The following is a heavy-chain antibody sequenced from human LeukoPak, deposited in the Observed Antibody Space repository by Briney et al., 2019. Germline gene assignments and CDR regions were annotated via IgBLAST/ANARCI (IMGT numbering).Heavy chain of an antibody. CDR1: NGSIITYY. V-gene: IGHV4-59*08. Sequence: PSETLSLTCSVSNGSIITYYWSWIRQSPGKGLEWIGYISYGGATTYNPSLKRRVTISVDSPKNHFSLRLTSLTAADTALYYCARHGGTLDYFDSWGQGTLVAVSS. CDR2: ISYGGAT. D-gene: IGHD1-26*01. CDR3: ARHGGTLDYFDS. J-gene: IGHJ4*02.